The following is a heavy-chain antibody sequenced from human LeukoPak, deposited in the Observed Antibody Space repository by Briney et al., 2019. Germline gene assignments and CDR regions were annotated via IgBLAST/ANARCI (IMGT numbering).Heavy chain of an antibody. CDR2: IYYSGST. V-gene: IGHV4-59*01. J-gene: IGHJ4*02. CDR3: AREALGYYGSGSGYFDY. Sequence: PSETLSLTCTVSGGSISNYYWSWIRQPPGKGLEWIGHIYYSGSTNYNPSLKSRVTISVDTSKNQFSLKLRSVTAADTAVYYCAREALGYYGSGSGYFDYWGQGTLVTVSS. D-gene: IGHD3-10*01. CDR1: GGSISNYY.